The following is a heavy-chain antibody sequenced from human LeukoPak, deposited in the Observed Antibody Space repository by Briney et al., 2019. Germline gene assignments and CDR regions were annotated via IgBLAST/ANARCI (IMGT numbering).Heavy chain of an antibody. V-gene: IGHV4-39*01. Sequence: SETLSLTCTVSGGFISSSSYYWGWIRQPPGKGLEWIGSIYYSGSTYYNPSLKSRVTISVDTSKNQFSLKLSSVTAADTAVYYCARLRGLLNFDYWGQGTLVTVSS. CDR2: IYYSGST. CDR3: ARLRGLLNFDY. J-gene: IGHJ4*02. D-gene: IGHD3-10*01. CDR1: GGFISSSSYY.